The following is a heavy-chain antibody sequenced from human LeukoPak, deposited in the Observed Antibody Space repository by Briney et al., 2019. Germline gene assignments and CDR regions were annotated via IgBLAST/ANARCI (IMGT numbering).Heavy chain of an antibody. V-gene: IGHV1-2*06. J-gene: IGHJ4*02. CDR1: GYTFTDYY. CDR3: ARGTSSSPYYFDY. Sequence: GASVKVSCKASGYTFTDYYMHWVRQAPGQGLEWMGRINPKSGGSSYAQSFQGRVTMTRDTSINTAYMELSGLRSDDTAVYYCARGTSSSPYYFDYWGQGTLVTVSS. D-gene: IGHD2-2*01. CDR2: INPKSGGS.